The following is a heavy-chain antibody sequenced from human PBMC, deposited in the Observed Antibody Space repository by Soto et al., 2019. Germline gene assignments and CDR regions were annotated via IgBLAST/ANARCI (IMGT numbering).Heavy chain of an antibody. Sequence: ASVKVSCKASGYIFITHALHWVRQAPGQRPEWMGWIQTGDGDTEYSEKFQGRVTISSDTSASTAYMELSSLTAEDTAVYYCVIDKKGIPFDYWGQGTLVTVSS. CDR1: GYIFITHA. CDR2: IQTGDGDT. D-gene: IGHD6-13*01. CDR3: VIDKKGIPFDY. V-gene: IGHV1-3*04. J-gene: IGHJ4*02.